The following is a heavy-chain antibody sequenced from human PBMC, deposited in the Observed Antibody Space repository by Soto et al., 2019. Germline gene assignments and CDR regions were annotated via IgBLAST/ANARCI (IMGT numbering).Heavy chain of an antibody. CDR1: GGSISSYY. Sequence: SETLSLTCTVSGGSISSYYWSWIRQPPGKGLEWIGQIYYSGSTNYNPSLKSRVTISVDESKNQFSLKLSSVTAADTAVYYCARVLWFGELSSWFDPWGQGTLVTVSS. J-gene: IGHJ5*02. V-gene: IGHV4-59*12. D-gene: IGHD3-10*01. CDR2: IYYSGST. CDR3: ARVLWFGELSSWFDP.